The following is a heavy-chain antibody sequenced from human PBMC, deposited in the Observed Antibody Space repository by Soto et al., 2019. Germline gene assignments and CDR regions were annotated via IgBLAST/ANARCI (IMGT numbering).Heavy chain of an antibody. V-gene: IGHV3-21*01. Sequence: PGGSLRLSCAASGFTFSSYSINWVRQAPGKGLEWVSSISSSSSYIYYADSVKGRFTISRDNAKNSLYLQMNSLRAEDTAVYYCASLPSYYDSSGYVDYWGQGTLVTVSS. CDR3: ASLPSYYDSSGYVDY. D-gene: IGHD3-22*01. J-gene: IGHJ4*02. CDR2: ISSSSSYI. CDR1: GFTFSSYS.